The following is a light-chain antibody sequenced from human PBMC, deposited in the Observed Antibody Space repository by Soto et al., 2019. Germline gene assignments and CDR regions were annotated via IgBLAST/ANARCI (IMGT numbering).Light chain of an antibody. Sequence: EIVLTQSPGTLSLSPGERATLSCRASQSVSSSYLAWYQQKPGKAPRLLIYGASSRATGVPDRFSGSGSGTDFTLTISRLEPEDFAVYYCQQDGSSLFTFGPGTKVDVK. CDR3: QQDGSSLFT. CDR1: QSVSSSY. CDR2: GAS. J-gene: IGKJ3*01. V-gene: IGKV3-20*01.